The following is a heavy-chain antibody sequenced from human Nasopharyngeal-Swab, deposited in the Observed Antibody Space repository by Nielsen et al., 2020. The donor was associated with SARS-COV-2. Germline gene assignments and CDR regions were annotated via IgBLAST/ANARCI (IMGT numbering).Heavy chain of an antibody. Sequence: ASVKVSCKASGFTFTNYYIHWVRQAPGQGLAWMALIHPCGGSPTYAQRFQGRVTMTWDTSTGTVYMEISSLRFDDTAVYYCARDPMMCRSTSCAFDHWGQGTLVTVSS. CDR1: GFTFTNYY. D-gene: IGHD2-2*01. V-gene: IGHV1-46*01. CDR3: ARDPMMCRSTSCAFDH. CDR2: IHPCGGSP. J-gene: IGHJ4*02.